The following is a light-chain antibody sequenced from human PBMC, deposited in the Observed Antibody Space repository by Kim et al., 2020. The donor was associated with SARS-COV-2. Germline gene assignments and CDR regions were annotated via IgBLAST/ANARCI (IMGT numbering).Light chain of an antibody. CDR2: GNS. Sequence: RVAISWCGGSSTIGAGYDVHWYQQLPGTAPKLLIYGNSKRPSGVPDRFSGSKSGTSASLAITGLQAEDEADYYCQSYDSSLSGVVFGGGTKLTVL. CDR1: SSTIGAGYD. V-gene: IGLV1-40*01. J-gene: IGLJ2*01. CDR3: QSYDSSLSGVV.